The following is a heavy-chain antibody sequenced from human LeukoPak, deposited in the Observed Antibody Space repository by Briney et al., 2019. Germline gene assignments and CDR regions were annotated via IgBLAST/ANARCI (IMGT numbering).Heavy chain of an antibody. Sequence: SQTLSLTCAVHGGSFSGYYWSWIRQPPGKGLEWIGEINHSGSTNYNPSLKSRGTILVDTSKNQFSLKLSSVTAADTAVYYCARLVGSAGYCSGGSCYTYYFDYWGQGTLVTVSS. V-gene: IGHV4-34*01. D-gene: IGHD2-15*01. J-gene: IGHJ4*02. CDR3: ARLVGSAGYCSGGSCYTYYFDY. CDR1: GGSFSGYY. CDR2: INHSGST.